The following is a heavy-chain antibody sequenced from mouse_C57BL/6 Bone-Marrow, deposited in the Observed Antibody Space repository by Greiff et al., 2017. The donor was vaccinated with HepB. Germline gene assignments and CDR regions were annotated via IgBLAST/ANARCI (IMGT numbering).Heavy chain of an antibody. D-gene: IGHD1-1*01. Sequence: EVQLQESGPGLVKPSQSLSLTCSVTGYSITSGYYWNWIRQFPGNKLEWMVYISYDGSNNYNPSLKNRISITRDTYKNQFFLKLNSVTTEDTATYYCARRRGTTVVVHWYFEVWGTGTTVTDSS. V-gene: IGHV3-6*01. CDR3: ARRRGTTVVVHWYFEV. J-gene: IGHJ1*03. CDR2: ISYDGSN. CDR1: GYSITSGYY.